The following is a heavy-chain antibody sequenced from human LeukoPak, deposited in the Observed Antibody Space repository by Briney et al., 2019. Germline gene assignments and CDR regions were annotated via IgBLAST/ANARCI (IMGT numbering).Heavy chain of an antibody. D-gene: IGHD2-15*01. CDR3: ARHPAQTVLSGETLSGALDI. V-gene: IGHV4-39*01. J-gene: IGHJ3*02. CDR2: IYYRGST. CDR1: GGSIISGNDY. Sequence: PSETLSLTCIVSGGSIISGNDYWGWIRQPPGKGLEWIGSIYYRGSTYYNPSLKSRLTLSVDTSKNQFSLNLKSVTAADTAVYYCARHPAQTVLSGETLSGALDIWGQGTMATVSP.